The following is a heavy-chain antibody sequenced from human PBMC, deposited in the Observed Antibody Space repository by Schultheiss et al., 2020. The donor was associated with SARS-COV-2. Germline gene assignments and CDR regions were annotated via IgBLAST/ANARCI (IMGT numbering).Heavy chain of an antibody. Sequence: SETLSLTCAVYGGSFSGYYWSWIRQPPGKGLEWIGYIYYSGNTNYNPSLKSRVTISVDTSKNQFSLKLSSVTAADTAVYYCARRDSSGQDYWGQGTLVTVSS. CDR3: ARRDSSGQDY. CDR1: GGSFSGYY. D-gene: IGHD3-22*01. J-gene: IGHJ4*02. CDR2: IYYSGNT. V-gene: IGHV4-59*12.